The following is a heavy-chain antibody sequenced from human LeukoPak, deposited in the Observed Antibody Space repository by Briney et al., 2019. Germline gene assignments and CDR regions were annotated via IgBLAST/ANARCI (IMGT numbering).Heavy chain of an antibody. Sequence: ASVKVSCKASGYTFTSYYMHWVRQAPGQWLEWMGIINPSGGSTSYAQKFQGRVTMTRDTSTSTAYMELRSLRSDDTAVYYCARDLATVTDYWGQGTLVTVSS. D-gene: IGHD4-17*01. CDR1: GYTFTSYY. CDR2: INPSGGST. CDR3: ARDLATVTDY. V-gene: IGHV1-46*01. J-gene: IGHJ4*02.